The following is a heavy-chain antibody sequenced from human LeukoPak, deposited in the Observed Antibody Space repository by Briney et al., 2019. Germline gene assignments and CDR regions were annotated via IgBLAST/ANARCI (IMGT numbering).Heavy chain of an antibody. CDR3: TTTYYYGSGSYYNKRLDY. CDR2: IKSKTEGGTT. J-gene: IGHJ4*02. V-gene: IGHV3-15*01. Sequence: GGSRRLSCAASGFTFSNAWMSWGSQAPGEGLKWVGRIKSKTEGGTTDYAAPVKGRFTISRDDSKNTLYLQMNSLKTEDTAVYYCTTTYYYGSGSYYNKRLDYWGQGTLVTVSS. D-gene: IGHD3-10*01. CDR1: GFTFSNAW.